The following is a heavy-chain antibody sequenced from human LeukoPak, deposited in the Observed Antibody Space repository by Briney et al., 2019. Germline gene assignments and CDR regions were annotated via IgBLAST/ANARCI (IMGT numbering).Heavy chain of an antibody. D-gene: IGHD1-26*01. Sequence: TSETLSLTCTVSGGSISSYYWSWIRQPPGEGLEWIGYIYYSGSTNYNPSLKSRVTISVDTSKNQFSLKLSSVTAADTAVYYCARHSGRYLLTYGMDVWGQGTTVTVSS. CDR1: GGSISSYY. V-gene: IGHV4-59*08. CDR3: ARHSGRYLLTYGMDV. J-gene: IGHJ6*02. CDR2: IYYSGST.